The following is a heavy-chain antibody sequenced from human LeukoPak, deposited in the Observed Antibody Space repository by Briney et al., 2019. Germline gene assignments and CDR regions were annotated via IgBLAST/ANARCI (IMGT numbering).Heavy chain of an antibody. D-gene: IGHD1-26*01. CDR1: GGSISSYY. CDR2: ITSGSTYV. J-gene: IGHJ6*03. V-gene: IGHV3-21*01. Sequence: ETLSLTCTVSGGSISSYYWSWVRQAPGRGLEWVSSITSGSTYVFYTDSVKGRFTISRDNAKNSLYLQMNSLRAEDTAVYYCARDPYSGAYGDSYYYYMDLWGQGTTVTISS. CDR3: ARDPYSGAYGDSYYYYMDL.